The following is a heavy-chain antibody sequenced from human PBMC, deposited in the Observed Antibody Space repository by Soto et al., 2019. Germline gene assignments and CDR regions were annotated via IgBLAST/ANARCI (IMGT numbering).Heavy chain of an antibody. Sequence: GGSLRLSCAVSGFTFSSYGMHWVRQAPGKGLEWVAAIWYDGSNKYYADSVKGRFTISRDNSKNTLYLQMNSLRAEDTAVYYCARDRRPPRSADAFDIWGQGTMVTVSS. J-gene: IGHJ3*02. V-gene: IGHV3-33*01. CDR1: GFTFSSYG. CDR3: ARDRRPPRSADAFDI. CDR2: IWYDGSNK.